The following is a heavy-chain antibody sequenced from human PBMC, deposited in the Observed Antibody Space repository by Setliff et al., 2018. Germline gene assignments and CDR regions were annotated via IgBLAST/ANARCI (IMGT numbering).Heavy chain of an antibody. CDR1: GFTFEDYG. J-gene: IGHJ3*02. V-gene: IGHV3-20*04. CDR3: ARLYHSSGWHKEAFDI. D-gene: IGHD6-19*01. CDR2: IDWNGYNT. Sequence: GGSLRLSCGASGFTFEDYGMTWVRQAPGKGLEWVAAIDWNGYNTGYEDSVKGRFIISRDNAKNSLSLEMNSLRGEDSALYYCARLYHSSGWHKEAFDIWGHGTMVTVSS.